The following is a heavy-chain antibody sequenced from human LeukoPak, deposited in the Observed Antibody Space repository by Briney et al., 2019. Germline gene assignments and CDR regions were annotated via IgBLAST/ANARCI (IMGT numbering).Heavy chain of an antibody. V-gene: IGHV4-59*01. J-gene: IGHJ5*02. CDR2: VYYSGST. CDR3: ARNGGSGSPWWFDP. Sequence: SETLSLTCTVSGGSISSYYWSWIRQPPGKGLEWIGYVYYSGSTNYNLSLKSRVTIPVDTSKNQFSLTLSSVTAADTAVYYCARNGGSGSPWWFDPWGQGTLVTVSS. CDR1: GGSISSYY. D-gene: IGHD3-10*01.